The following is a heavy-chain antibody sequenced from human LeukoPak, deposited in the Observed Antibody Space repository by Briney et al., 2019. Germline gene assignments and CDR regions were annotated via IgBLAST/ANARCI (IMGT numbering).Heavy chain of an antibody. V-gene: IGHV3-74*01. CDR1: GLTFSDFW. CDR3: ATGHSYGYDY. CDR2: FKGDGRTT. D-gene: IGHD5-18*01. Sequence: GGSLRLSCAASGLTFSDFWMHWVRQPPGKGRVWVALFKGDGRTTIYADSVKGRFTISRDNAKNTLYLQMNSLRADDSGVYYCATGHSYGYDYWGQGVLVTVSS. J-gene: IGHJ4*02.